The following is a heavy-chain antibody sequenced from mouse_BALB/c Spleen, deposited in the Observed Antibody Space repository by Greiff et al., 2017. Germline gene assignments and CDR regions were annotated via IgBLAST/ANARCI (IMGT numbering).Heavy chain of an antibody. CDR2: IYPGGGYT. V-gene: IGHV1-63*02. CDR3: ARGMGSSYDYAMDY. D-gene: IGHD1-1*01. CDR1: GYTFTNYW. J-gene: IGHJ4*01. Sequence: QVQLQQSGAELVRPGTSVKISCKASGYTFTNYWLGWVKQRPGHGLEWIGDIYPGGGYTNYNEKFKGKATLTADTSSSTAYMQLSSLTSEDSAVYFCARGMGSSYDYAMDYWGQGTSVTVSS.